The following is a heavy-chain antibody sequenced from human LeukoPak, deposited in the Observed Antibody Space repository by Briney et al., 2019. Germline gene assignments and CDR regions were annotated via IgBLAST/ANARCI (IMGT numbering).Heavy chain of an antibody. CDR1: GFTFSSYG. D-gene: IGHD5-18*01. CDR2: ISYDGSNK. V-gene: IGHV3-30*03. J-gene: IGHJ5*02. Sequence: GGSLRLSCAASGFTFSSYGMHWVRQAPGKGLEWVAVISYDGSNKYYADSVKGRFTISRDNSKNTLYLQMNSLRAEDTAVYYCARDLGGYSYGKITNWFDPWGQGTLVTVSS. CDR3: ARDLGGYSYGKITNWFDP.